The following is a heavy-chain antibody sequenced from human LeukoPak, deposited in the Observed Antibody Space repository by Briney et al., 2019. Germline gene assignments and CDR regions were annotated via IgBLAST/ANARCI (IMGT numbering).Heavy chain of an antibody. CDR2: MYPGVSDT. CDR1: GYIFTSYW. V-gene: IGHV5-51*01. CDR3: ARQVPLGYCSGGSCYSFDY. Sequence: GESLKISCKGAGYIFTSYWIGWVRQIPGKGLEWMGIMYPGVSDTRYSPSFQGQVTISADKSISTAYLQWSRLKASDTAMYYCARQVPLGYCSGGSCYSFDYWGQGTLVTVSS. D-gene: IGHD2-15*01. J-gene: IGHJ4*02.